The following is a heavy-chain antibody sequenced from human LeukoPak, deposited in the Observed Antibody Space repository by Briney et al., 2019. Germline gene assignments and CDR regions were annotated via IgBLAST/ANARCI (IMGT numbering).Heavy chain of an antibody. CDR3: AKDGLSRMAKYYFDY. V-gene: IGHV4-38-2*02. D-gene: IGHD5-24*01. CDR2: ISHGGST. J-gene: IGHJ4*02. Sequence: SETLSLTCAVSDYSISNAYYWGWIRQPPGKGLEWIGSISHGGSTHYNASLKSRVTISLEASKNQFSLRLSSVTAADTAVYYCAKDGLSRMAKYYFDYWGQGTLVTVSS. CDR1: DYSISNAYY.